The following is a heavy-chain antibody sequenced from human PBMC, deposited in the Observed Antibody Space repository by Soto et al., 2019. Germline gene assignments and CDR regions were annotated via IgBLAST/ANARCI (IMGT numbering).Heavy chain of an antibody. J-gene: IGHJ6*03. D-gene: IGHD5-18*01. Sequence: GASVKVSCKASGYTFTSYDINWVRQATGQGLEWMGWMNPNSGNTGYAQKFQGRVTMTRNTSISTAYMELSSLRSEDTAVYYFAIGSAMVTRYYYYYYMDVWGKGTTVTVSS. CDR1: GYTFTSYD. CDR3: AIGSAMVTRYYYYYYMDV. V-gene: IGHV1-8*01. CDR2: MNPNSGNT.